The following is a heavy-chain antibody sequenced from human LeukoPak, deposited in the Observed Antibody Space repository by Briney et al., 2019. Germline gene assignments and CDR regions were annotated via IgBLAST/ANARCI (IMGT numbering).Heavy chain of an antibody. Sequence: GGSLRLSCAASGFTFSSFGMNWVRQAPGKGLEWVSCISGSSSYIYYSDSVKGRFTISRDDAKNSLYLQMNSLRAEDTAVYYCVRADGAVAGTFWFDPWGQGTLVTVSS. D-gene: IGHD6-19*01. CDR2: ISGSSSYI. CDR3: VRADGAVAGTFWFDP. V-gene: IGHV3-21*01. J-gene: IGHJ5*02. CDR1: GFTFSSFG.